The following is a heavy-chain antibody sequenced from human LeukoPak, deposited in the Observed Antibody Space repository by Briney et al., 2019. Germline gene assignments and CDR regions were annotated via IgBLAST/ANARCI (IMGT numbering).Heavy chain of an antibody. V-gene: IGHV4-30-4*07. D-gene: IGHD4-17*01. CDR3: ARVLRKGPYGDGGYFYFFMDV. CDR1: GASISSGGYS. CDR2: IYYSGST. J-gene: IGHJ6*03. Sequence: PSETLSLTCAVSGASISSGGYSWSWIRQPPGKGLEWIGYIYYSGSTDYNPSLKNRVTISIDASKNQFSLQLNSVTPEDTAVYYCARVLRKGPYGDGGYFYFFMDVWGKGTTVTVSS.